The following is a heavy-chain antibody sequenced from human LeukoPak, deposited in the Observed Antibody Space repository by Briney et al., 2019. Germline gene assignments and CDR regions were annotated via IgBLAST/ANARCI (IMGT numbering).Heavy chain of an antibody. V-gene: IGHV1-46*01. J-gene: IGHJ4*02. Sequence: ASVKVSCKASGYTFTSYYMHWVRQAPGQGLEWMGIINPSGGSTSYAQKFQGRVTMTRDTSTSTVYMELSSLRSEDTAVYYCARDPITMVRGVIKASWLDYWGQGTLVTVSS. D-gene: IGHD3-10*01. CDR1: GYTFTSYY. CDR3: ARDPITMVRGVIKASWLDY. CDR2: INPSGGST.